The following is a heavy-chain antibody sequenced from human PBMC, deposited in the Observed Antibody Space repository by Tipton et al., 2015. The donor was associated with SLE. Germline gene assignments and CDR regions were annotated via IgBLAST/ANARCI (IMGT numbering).Heavy chain of an antibody. D-gene: IGHD2-2*03. V-gene: IGHV4-34*01. J-gene: IGHJ6*03. CDR3: ARGVAIYWITYYDYYMDV. Sequence: TLSLTCAVYGGSFSGYYWSWIRQPPGKGLEWVGNIYHSGSIYQNPSLKGRVTISVDTSKNQFFLKLTSVTAADTAVYYCARGVAIYWITYYDYYMDVWGKGTTVTVSS. CDR1: GGSFSGYY. CDR2: IYHSGSI.